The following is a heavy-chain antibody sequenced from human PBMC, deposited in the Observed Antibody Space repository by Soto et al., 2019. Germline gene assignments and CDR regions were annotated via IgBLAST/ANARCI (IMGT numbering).Heavy chain of an antibody. Sequence: QVQLQESGPGLVKPSETLSLTCTVSGGSISSYYWSWIRQPPGKGLEWMGNINYSGTTNYNPSLKSRVTISVDTSKNQFSLRLTYVTAADTAVYYCARDGSGMDVWGQGTTVTVSS. D-gene: IGHD1-26*01. CDR1: GGSISSYY. J-gene: IGHJ6*02. CDR2: INYSGTT. V-gene: IGHV4-59*01. CDR3: ARDGSGMDV.